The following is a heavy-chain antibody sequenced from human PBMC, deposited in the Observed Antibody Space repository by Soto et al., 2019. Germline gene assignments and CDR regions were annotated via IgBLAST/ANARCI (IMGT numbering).Heavy chain of an antibody. V-gene: IGHV4-61*01. CDR2: IYYSGST. D-gene: IGHD2-2*01. CDR3: ARSNLGPTSYFDY. J-gene: IGHJ4*02. CDR1: GGSVSSSSYY. Sequence: SETLSLTCTVSGGSVSSSSYYWSWIRQPPGKGLEWIGYIYYSGSTNYNPSLKSRVTISVDASKNQFSLKLSSVTAADTAVYYCARSNLGPTSYFDYWGQGTLVTVSS.